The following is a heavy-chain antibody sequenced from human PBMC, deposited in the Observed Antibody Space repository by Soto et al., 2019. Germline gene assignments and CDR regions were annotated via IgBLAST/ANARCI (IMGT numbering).Heavy chain of an antibody. CDR2: MNPNSGNT. Sequence: GTPVKLKWKASGYTYTSFDIKWARQATGQGLEWVGWMNPNSGNTAYAQKFQGRVTMTRDTSISTAYMELSRLRSDDTAVYYCARFTRTPSPRTYDFWSNGETYGMDVWGQGTTVPVFS. D-gene: IGHD3-3*01. CDR3: ARFTRTPSPRTYDFWSNGETYGMDV. V-gene: IGHV1-8*01. J-gene: IGHJ6*02. CDR1: GYTYTSFD.